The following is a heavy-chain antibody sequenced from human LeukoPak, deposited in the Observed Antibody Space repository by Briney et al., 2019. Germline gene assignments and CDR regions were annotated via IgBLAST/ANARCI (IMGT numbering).Heavy chain of an antibody. D-gene: IGHD6-6*01. Sequence: ASVKVSCKASGYTFTSYYMHWVRQAPGQGLEWMGIINPSGSSTRYAKKFQGRVTMTRDTSTSTVYMELSSLRSEDTAVYYCARPHIPYTSSSAVFDYWGQGTLVTVSS. CDR2: INPSGSST. J-gene: IGHJ4*02. CDR3: ARPHIPYTSSSAVFDY. V-gene: IGHV1-46*01. CDR1: GYTFTSYY.